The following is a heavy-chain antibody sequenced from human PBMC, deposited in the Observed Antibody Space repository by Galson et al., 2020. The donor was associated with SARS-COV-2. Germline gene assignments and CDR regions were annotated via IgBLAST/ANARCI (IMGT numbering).Heavy chain of an antibody. CDR1: GFTFSSYW. V-gene: IGHV3-74*01. D-gene: IGHD7-27*01. Sequence: GGSLRLSCAVSGFTFSSYWMHWVRQAPGKELVWVSRIYSEGSSTSYADSVKGRFTISGDNAKNTLYLQMNSLRAEDTAVYYCERGDMGNEYFYYWGQGTLVTVSS. CDR2: IYSEGSST. CDR3: ERGDMGNEYFYY. J-gene: IGHJ4*02.